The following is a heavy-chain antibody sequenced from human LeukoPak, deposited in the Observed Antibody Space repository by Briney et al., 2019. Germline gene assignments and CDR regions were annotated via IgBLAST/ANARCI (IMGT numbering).Heavy chain of an antibody. CDR3: ARVGYYYDSSGYYTS. V-gene: IGHV3-7*01. CDR2: IKQDGSEK. CDR1: GFTFSSYW. D-gene: IGHD3-22*01. Sequence: GGSLRLSCAASGFTFSSYWMSWVRQAPGKGLEWVANIKQDGSEKYYVDSVKGRFTISRDNAKNSLYLQMNSLRAEDTAVYYCARVGYYYDSSGYYTSWGQGTLVAVPS. J-gene: IGHJ4*02.